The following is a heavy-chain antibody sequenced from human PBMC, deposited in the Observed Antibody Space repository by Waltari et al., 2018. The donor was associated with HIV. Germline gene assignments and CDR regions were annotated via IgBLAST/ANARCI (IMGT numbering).Heavy chain of an antibody. CDR3: ARAIAVASTGVFDY. Sequence: QVQLQQWGAGLLKPSETLSLTCAVYGGTFSGYHGSWIRQTPGKGLGWIGEINHSGSTNYNPSRKSRITMSIDTSKNQFSLKLRSVTAADTTVYYCARAIAVASTGVFDYWGQGTLVTVSS. V-gene: IGHV4-34*02. D-gene: IGHD6-19*01. CDR1: GGTFSGYH. CDR2: INHSGST. J-gene: IGHJ4*02.